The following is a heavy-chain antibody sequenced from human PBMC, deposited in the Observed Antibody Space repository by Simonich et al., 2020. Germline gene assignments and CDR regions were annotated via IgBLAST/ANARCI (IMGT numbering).Heavy chain of an antibody. J-gene: IGHJ6*02. CDR2: ISSSSSYI. CDR3: ARWIAVAGTGAYGMDV. Sequence: EVQLVESGGGLVKPGGSLRLSCAASGFTFSSYSMNWVRQAPGKGLEWVSSISSSSSYIYYADSGKGRFTISRDNAKNSLYLQMNSLRAEDTAGYYCARWIAVAGTGAYGMDVWGQGTTVTVS. CDR1: GFTFSSYS. D-gene: IGHD6-19*01. V-gene: IGHV3-21*01.